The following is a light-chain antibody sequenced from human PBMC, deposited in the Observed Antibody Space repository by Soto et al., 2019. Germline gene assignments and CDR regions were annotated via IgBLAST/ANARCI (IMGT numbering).Light chain of an antibody. Sequence: ANQMTQSPSSLSASIGDRVTITGRASQGIRNDLGWYQQKPGKAPKLLIYAASSLQSGVPSRFSGSGSGTEFTLTITSLQPDDFGVYYCQQYKSSSTFGQGTKVDTK. CDR3: QQYKSSST. CDR2: AAS. CDR1: QGIRND. V-gene: IGKV1-6*01. J-gene: IGKJ1*01.